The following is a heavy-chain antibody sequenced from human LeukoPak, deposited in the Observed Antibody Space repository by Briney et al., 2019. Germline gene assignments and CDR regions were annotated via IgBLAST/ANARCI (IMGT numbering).Heavy chain of an antibody. J-gene: IGHJ4*02. D-gene: IGHD2-21*01. CDR1: GFTFSSYA. CDR3: ARDFFPVVDSTWYEIGY. Sequence: GGSLRLSCAASGFTFSSYAMSWVRQAPGKGLEWVTLISYDGYDKSYADSVRGRFTISRDNSRNTLYLQMDSLRSEDTAVYYCARDFFPVVDSTWYEIGYWGQGTLVTVSS. CDR2: ISYDGYDK. V-gene: IGHV3-30-3*01.